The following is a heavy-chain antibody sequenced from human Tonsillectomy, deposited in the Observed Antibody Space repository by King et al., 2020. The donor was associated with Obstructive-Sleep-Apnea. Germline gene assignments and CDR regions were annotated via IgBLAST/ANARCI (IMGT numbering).Heavy chain of an antibody. J-gene: IGHJ4*02. V-gene: IGHV4-59*01. Sequence: VQLQESGPGLVKPSETLSLTCTVSGGSISSYYWSWIRQPPGKGLEWIGYIYYSGSTNCNPSLKSRVTISVATSKNQFSLKLSSVTAADTAVYYCARGSQRWLQPSHSFDYWGQGTLVTVSS. D-gene: IGHD5-24*01. CDR3: ARGSQRWLQPSHSFDY. CDR1: GGSISSYY. CDR2: IYYSGST.